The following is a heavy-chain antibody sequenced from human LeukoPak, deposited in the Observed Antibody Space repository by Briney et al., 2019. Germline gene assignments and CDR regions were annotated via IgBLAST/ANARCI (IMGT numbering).Heavy chain of an antibody. D-gene: IGHD2-21*01. V-gene: IGHV4-59*01. CDR3: ARAPLALIVFDI. J-gene: IGHJ3*02. CDR2: IHYSGST. Sequence: SETLSLACTVSGDSMISYYWSWIRQPPGKGLEWIGYIHYSGSTNYNPSLKSRVTISVDTSKNQFSLKLSSVTAADTAMYYCARAPLALIVFDIWGQGTMVTVSS. CDR1: GDSMISYY.